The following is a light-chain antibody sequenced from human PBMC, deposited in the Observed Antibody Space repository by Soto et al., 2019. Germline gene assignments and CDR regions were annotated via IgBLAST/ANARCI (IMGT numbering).Light chain of an antibody. J-gene: IGKJ2*02. Sequence: EIVLTQSPGTLSLSPGERATLSCRASQSVPNNYLAWYLQKPGQAPRLLIYGASTRASDIAGRFSGSGSGTDFTLTISRLEPEDFAVYYCQQYGSSPPCTFGQGTKLEIK. CDR2: GAS. V-gene: IGKV3-20*01. CDR3: QQYGSSPPCT. CDR1: QSVPNNY.